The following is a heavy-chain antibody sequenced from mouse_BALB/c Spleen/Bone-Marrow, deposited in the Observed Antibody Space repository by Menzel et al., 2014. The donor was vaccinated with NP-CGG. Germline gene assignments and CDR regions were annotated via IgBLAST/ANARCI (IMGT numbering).Heavy chain of an antibody. V-gene: IGHV1-54*01. CDR3: ARSISAATAMDY. CDR1: GYAFTNYL. D-gene: IGHD1-2*01. J-gene: IGHJ4*01. CDR2: INPGSSGT. Sequence: VQLQQSGAELVRPGTSVKVSCKASGYAFTNYLIEGVKQRPGQGLEWIGVINPGSSGTDYNEKFKGKATLTADKSSSTAYMRLSSLTSDDSAVYFCARSISAATAMDYWGQGTSVTVSS.